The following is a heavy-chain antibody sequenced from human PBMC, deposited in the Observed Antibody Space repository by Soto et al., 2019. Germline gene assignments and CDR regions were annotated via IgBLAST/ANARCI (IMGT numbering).Heavy chain of an antibody. CDR3: VTDRRVAPWFIF. CDR1: GFTFSSGYTFSSLW. Sequence: VQLVESGGGSVQPGGSLRLSCAASGFTFSSGYTFSSLWMSWVRQPPGKGLEWVANINKDGSEKYNMDSVKGRFTISRDNAKSPPSLQPDSLRADDTAINHCVTDRRVAPWFIFWCQGTRVT. CDR2: INKDGSEK. D-gene: IGHD2-8*01. V-gene: IGHV3-7*03. J-gene: IGHJ4*02.